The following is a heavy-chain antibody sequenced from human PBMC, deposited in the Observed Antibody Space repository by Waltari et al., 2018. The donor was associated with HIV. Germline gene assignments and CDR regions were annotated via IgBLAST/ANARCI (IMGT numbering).Heavy chain of an antibody. CDR2: MNPNSGNT. J-gene: IGHJ5*02. D-gene: IGHD3-3*01. Sequence: QVQLVQSGAEVKKPGASVKVSCNASVYTLTSYDSNWVRQATGQGHEWMGWMNPNSGNTGYAQKFQGRVTMTRNTSISTAYMELSSLRSEDTAVYYCTKELKFWSNYGSDTWGQGTQVTVSS. V-gene: IGHV1-8*01. CDR1: VYTLTSYD. CDR3: TKELKFWSNYGSDT.